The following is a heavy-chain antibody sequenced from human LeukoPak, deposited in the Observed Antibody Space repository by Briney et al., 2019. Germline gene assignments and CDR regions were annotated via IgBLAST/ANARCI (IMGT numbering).Heavy chain of an antibody. D-gene: IGHD3-16*01. CDR3: ARVGGGDYVWGSPSYYFDY. CDR2: INHSGST. V-gene: IGHV4-34*01. Sequence: SETLSLTCAVYGGSFSGYYWSWIRQPPGKGLEWIGEINHSGSTNYNPSLKSRVTISVDTSKNQFTLKLSSVTAADTAVYYCARVGGGDYVWGSPSYYFDYWGQGTLVTVSS. J-gene: IGHJ4*02. CDR1: GGSFSGYY.